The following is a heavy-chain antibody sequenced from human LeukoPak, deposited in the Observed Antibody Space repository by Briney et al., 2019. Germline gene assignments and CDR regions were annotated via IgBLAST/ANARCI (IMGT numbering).Heavy chain of an antibody. J-gene: IGHJ3*02. Sequence: GGSLRLSCAASGFTFSDSAVHWVRQASGKGLEWVGRIRSKAKSYATAYAASVKGRFTIPRDDSETTAYLQMNSLKTEDTAVYYCTHYYDGSGYYGAFDSWGQGTMVTVST. V-gene: IGHV3-73*01. CDR1: GFTFSDSA. D-gene: IGHD3-22*01. CDR2: IRSKAKSYAT. CDR3: THYYDGSGYYGAFDS.